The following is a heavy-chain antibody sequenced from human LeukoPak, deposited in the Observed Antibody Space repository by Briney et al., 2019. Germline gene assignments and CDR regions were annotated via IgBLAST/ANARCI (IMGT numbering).Heavy chain of an antibody. CDR1: GFTISDHW. CDR2: ISSSSSYI. V-gene: IGHV3-21*01. D-gene: IGHD3-10*01. CDR3: ARAGASMVRGVIIPNDY. Sequence: GGSLRLSCVVSGFTISDHWMSWVRQAPGKGLEWVSSISSSSSYIYYADSVKGRFTISRDNAKNSLYLQMNSLRAEDTAVYYCARAGASMVRGVIIPNDYWGQGTLVTVSS. J-gene: IGHJ4*02.